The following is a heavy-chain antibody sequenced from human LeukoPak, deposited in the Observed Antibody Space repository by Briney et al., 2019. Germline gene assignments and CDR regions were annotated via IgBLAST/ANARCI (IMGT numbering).Heavy chain of an antibody. J-gene: IGHJ4*02. D-gene: IGHD3-22*01. V-gene: IGHV4-59*01. Sequence: PSETLSITCTVSGGSISSYYWSWIRQPPGKGLEWIGYIYYSGSTNYNPSLKSRVTISVDTSKNQFSLKLSSVTAADTAVYYCATDSSGYYYPFDYWGQGTLVTVSS. CDR1: GGSISSYY. CDR3: ATDSSGYYYPFDY. CDR2: IYYSGST.